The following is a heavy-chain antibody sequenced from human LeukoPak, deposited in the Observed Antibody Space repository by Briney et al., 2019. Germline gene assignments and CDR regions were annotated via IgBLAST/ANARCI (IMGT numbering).Heavy chain of an antibody. V-gene: IGHV3-33*01. CDR1: GFTFSSYG. CDR2: IWYDGSNK. Sequence: GGSLRLSCVAAGFTFSSYGLHWVRPAPGTGLEWVARIWYDGSNKYYADSVKGRFTISRDNSQNTLYLQMNSLRAEDTAVYYCARDFGYSYGHSFDYWGQGTLVTVSS. D-gene: IGHD5-18*01. CDR3: ARDFGYSYGHSFDY. J-gene: IGHJ4*02.